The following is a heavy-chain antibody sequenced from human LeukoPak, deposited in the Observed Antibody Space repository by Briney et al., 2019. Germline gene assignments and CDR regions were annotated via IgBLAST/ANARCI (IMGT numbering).Heavy chain of an antibody. Sequence: NPSETLSLTCAVYGGSFSGYYWSWIRQPPGKGLEWIGEINHSGSTNYNPSLKSRVNISVDTSKNQFSLKLSSVTAADTAVYYCARGYTNYYGSGSYYKKRHYFDYWGQGTLVTVSS. CDR2: INHSGST. CDR1: GGSFSGYY. J-gene: IGHJ4*02. D-gene: IGHD3-10*01. V-gene: IGHV4-34*01. CDR3: ARGYTNYYGSGSYYKKRHYFDY.